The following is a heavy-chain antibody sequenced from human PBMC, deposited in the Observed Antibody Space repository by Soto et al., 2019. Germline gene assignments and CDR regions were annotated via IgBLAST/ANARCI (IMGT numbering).Heavy chain of an antibody. D-gene: IGHD4-4*01. CDR1: GFTFSSYW. J-gene: IGHJ6*02. CDR3: ARQVTTYYYYYYGMDV. CDR2: INSDGSST. V-gene: IGHV3-74*01. Sequence: EVQLVESGGGLVQPGGSRRLSCAASGFTFSSYWMHWVRQAPGKGLVWVSRINSDGSSTSYADSVKGRFTISRDNAKNTLYLQMNSLRAEDTAVYYCARQVTTYYYYYYGMDVWGQGTTVTVSS.